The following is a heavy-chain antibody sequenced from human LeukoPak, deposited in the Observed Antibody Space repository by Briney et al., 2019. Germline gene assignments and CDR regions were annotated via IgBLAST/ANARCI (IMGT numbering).Heavy chain of an antibody. CDR3: ARRGQSTTLYYYYAMDV. J-gene: IGHJ6*02. CDR1: GGSISGFY. CDR2: IYYSGST. V-gene: IGHV4-59*08. Sequence: SETLTLTCTVSGGSISGFYWSWIRQPPGKGLEWIGYIYYSGSTNYNPSLKSRVTISLDTSKNQSSLKLSSVTAADTAVYYCARRGQSTTLYYYYAMDVWGQGTTVTVSS. D-gene: IGHD1-1*01.